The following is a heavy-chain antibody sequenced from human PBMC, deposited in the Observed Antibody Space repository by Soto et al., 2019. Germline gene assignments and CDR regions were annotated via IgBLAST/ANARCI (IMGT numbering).Heavy chain of an antibody. V-gene: IGHV4-31*03. CDR2: IYYSGST. J-gene: IGHJ5*02. CDR1: GGSISSGGYY. D-gene: IGHD3-3*01. Sequence: SETLSLTCTVSGGSISSGGYYWSWIRQHPGKGLEWIGYIYYSGSTYYNPSLKSRVTISVDTSKNQFSLKLSSVTAADTAVYYGPGRLSDFWSGYTHSDPWGRGTLSPSPQ. CDR3: PGRLSDFWSGYTHSDP.